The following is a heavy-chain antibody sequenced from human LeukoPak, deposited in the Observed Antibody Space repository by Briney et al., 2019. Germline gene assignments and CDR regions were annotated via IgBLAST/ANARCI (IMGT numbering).Heavy chain of an antibody. D-gene: IGHD2-2*01. CDR3: AKGVGCSSTSCLDYFQR. V-gene: IGHV3-30*18. CDR2: ISYDGSNK. CDR1: GFTFSSYG. Sequence: GGSLRLSCAASGFTFSSYGMHWVRQAPGKWLEWVAVISYDGSNKYYADSVKGRFAISRDNSKNTLYLQMNSLRAEDTAVYYCAKGVGCSSTSCLDYFQRWGQGTLVTVSS. J-gene: IGHJ1*01.